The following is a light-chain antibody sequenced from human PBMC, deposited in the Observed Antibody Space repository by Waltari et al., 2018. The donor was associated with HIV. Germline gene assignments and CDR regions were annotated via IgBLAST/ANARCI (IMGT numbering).Light chain of an antibody. Sequence: QSALTQPASVSGSLGQSITISCIGTSSDIGSYHYVSWYHHHPDKAPTLVIYDANARPSGVPFRFSGSKSGNTASLTISGLQAEDEADYYCSSYTSTSTLLFGGGTKVTVL. V-gene: IGLV2-14*01. CDR3: SSYTSTSTLL. CDR2: DAN. CDR1: SSDIGSYHY. J-gene: IGLJ3*02.